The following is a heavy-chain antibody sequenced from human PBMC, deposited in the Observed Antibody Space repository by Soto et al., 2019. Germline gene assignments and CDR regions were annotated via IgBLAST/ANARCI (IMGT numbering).Heavy chain of an antibody. CDR1: GGSISSYY. CDR2: IYYSGST. Sequence: SETLSLTCTVSGGSISSYYWSWIRQPPGKGLEWIGYIYYSGSTNYNPSLKSRVTISVDTSKNQFSLKLNSMTAADTAVYYCARHNYGSGSTYFDYWGQGTLGTVSS. V-gene: IGHV4-59*08. J-gene: IGHJ4*02. D-gene: IGHD3-10*01. CDR3: ARHNYGSGSTYFDY.